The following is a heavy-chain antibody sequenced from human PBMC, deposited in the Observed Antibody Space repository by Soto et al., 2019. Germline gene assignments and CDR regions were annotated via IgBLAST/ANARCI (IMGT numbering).Heavy chain of an antibody. CDR1: GGSISPYY. Sequence: QVQLQESGPGLVKPSETLSLTCTVSGGSISPYYWSWIRQPPGKGLEWIGYIYYSGSTNYNPSLKSRVTISVDTSKNQFSLKLSSVTAADTAVYYCARAEGGYCSGGTCYWPFDYWGQGTLVNVAS. J-gene: IGHJ4*02. V-gene: IGHV4-59*01. CDR3: ARAEGGYCSGGTCYWPFDY. CDR2: IYYSGST. D-gene: IGHD2-15*01.